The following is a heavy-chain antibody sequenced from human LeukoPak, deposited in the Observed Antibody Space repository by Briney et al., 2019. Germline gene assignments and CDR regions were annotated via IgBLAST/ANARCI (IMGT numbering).Heavy chain of an antibody. J-gene: IGHJ4*02. CDR1: GGSFSGYY. V-gene: IGHV4-34*01. CDR2: INHSGST. D-gene: IGHD2-2*01. Sequence: SETLSLTCAVYGGSFSGYYWSWIRQPPGKGLEWIGEINHSGSTNYNPSLKSRVTISVDTSKNQFSLKLSSVTAADTAVYYCARLYCSSTSCFVDYWGQGTLVTVSS. CDR3: ARLYCSSTSCFVDY.